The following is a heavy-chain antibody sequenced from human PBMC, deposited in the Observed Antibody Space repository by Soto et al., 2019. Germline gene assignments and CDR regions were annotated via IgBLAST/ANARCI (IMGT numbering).Heavy chain of an antibody. J-gene: IGHJ4*02. Sequence: GESLKISCAASGFTFSDYYMSWIRQAPGKGLEWVSYISSSGSTIYYADSVKGRFTISRDNAKNSLYLQMNSLRAEDTAVYYCARDPPYCSSTSCYPSGGFDYWGQGTLVTVSS. CDR3: ARDPPYCSSTSCYPSGGFDY. CDR1: GFTFSDYY. V-gene: IGHV3-11*01. D-gene: IGHD2-2*01. CDR2: ISSSGSTI.